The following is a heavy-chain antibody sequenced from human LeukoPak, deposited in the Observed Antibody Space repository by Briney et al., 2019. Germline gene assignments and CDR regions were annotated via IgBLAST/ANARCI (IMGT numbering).Heavy chain of an antibody. Sequence: GGSLRLSCAASGFTFDDYAMHWVRQAPGKGLEWVSGISWNSGSIGYADSVKGRFTISRDNSKNTLYLQMNSLRAVDTAMYYCARGSDFGVVIPYFDYWGQGTLVTVSS. V-gene: IGHV3-9*01. CDR2: ISWNSGSI. J-gene: IGHJ4*02. CDR1: GFTFDDYA. D-gene: IGHD3-3*01. CDR3: ARGSDFGVVIPYFDY.